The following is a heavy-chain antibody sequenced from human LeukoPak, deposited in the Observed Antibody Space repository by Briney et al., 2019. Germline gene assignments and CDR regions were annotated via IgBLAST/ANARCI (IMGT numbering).Heavy chain of an antibody. J-gene: IGHJ6*02. CDR2: ISISGSII. Sequence: GGSLRLSCAASGFMFGNYEMNWVRQAPGKGLEWVSYISISGSIIYYADSVRGRFTISRDNAKNSLFLQMNSLRVEDTAVYYCARANMDVWGQGTTVTVSS. CDR3: ARANMDV. V-gene: IGHV3-48*03. CDR1: GFMFGNYE.